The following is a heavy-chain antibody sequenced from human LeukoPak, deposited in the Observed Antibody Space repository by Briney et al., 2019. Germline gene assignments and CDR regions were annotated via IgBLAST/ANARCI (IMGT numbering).Heavy chain of an antibody. CDR3: ARGSSSWYVEYYYYYYMDV. CDR2: ISGSGGST. J-gene: IGHJ6*03. D-gene: IGHD6-13*01. Sequence: GGSLRLSCAASGFTFSSYAMSWVRQAPGKGLEWVSAISGSGGSTYYADSVKGRFTISRDNSKNTLYLQMNSLRAEDTAVYYCARGSSSWYVEYYYYYYMDVWGKGTTVTASS. V-gene: IGHV3-23*01. CDR1: GFTFSSYA.